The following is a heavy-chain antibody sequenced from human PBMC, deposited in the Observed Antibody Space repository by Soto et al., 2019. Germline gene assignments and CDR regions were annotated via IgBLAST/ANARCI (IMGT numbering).Heavy chain of an antibody. V-gene: IGHV4-39*01. CDR3: ACRSSGWSPFDY. D-gene: IGHD6-19*01. J-gene: IGHJ4*02. CDR2: LYYSGST. Sequence: QLQLQESGPGLVKPSETLSLTCTVSCCSISSSSYYWGWILQPPGKGLVWIGSLYYSGSTYYNPSPKMRVAVSVDTSKNGFSMKLSSVTAADTAVYYGACRSSGWSPFDYWGQGTLVTVSS. CDR1: CCSISSSSYY.